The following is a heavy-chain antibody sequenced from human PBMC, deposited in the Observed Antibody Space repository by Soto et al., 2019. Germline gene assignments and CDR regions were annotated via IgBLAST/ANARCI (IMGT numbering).Heavy chain of an antibody. V-gene: IGHV3-23*01. CDR3: ATTGYGSDVLWWFGP. D-gene: IGHD3-10*01. Sequence: AGSLRLACSASGFAFSNYAMTWVRQAPGKWLEWVSAISSAADNTYYPDSVKVRFTISRDNSKNTLYLQMTSLRAEDTDVYYCATTGYGSDVLWWFGPWGQGTLVTVSS. CDR2: ISSAADNT. J-gene: IGHJ5*02. CDR1: GFAFSNYA.